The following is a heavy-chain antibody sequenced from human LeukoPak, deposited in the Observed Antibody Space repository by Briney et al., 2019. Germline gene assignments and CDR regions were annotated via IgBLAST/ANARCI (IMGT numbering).Heavy chain of an antibody. Sequence: PGGSLRLSCAASGITFSTYAMTWVRQAPGKGLEWLALISGTGGTTYYAGSVKGRFTISRDNSKNTLELQLNSLRAEDTAVYYCATAGGSMWYSLHFDYWGSGTPVTVSS. D-gene: IGHD6-13*01. CDR1: GITFSTYA. V-gene: IGHV3-23*01. CDR3: ATAGGSMWYSLHFDY. J-gene: IGHJ4*02. CDR2: ISGTGGTT.